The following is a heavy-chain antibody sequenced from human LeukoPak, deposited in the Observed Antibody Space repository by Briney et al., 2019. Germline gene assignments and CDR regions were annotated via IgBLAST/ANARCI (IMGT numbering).Heavy chain of an antibody. D-gene: IGHD3-16*01. CDR3: ARGASPDV. CDR1: GFTVTGSY. Sequence: GGSLRLSCAASGFTVTGSYMTWVRQAPGKGLEWVSITYRGGGTSYANSVRGRFTVSRDNSKNTLYLQMNSLRAEDTAVYYCARGASPDVWGKGTTVTVSS. CDR2: TYRGGGT. V-gene: IGHV3-53*01. J-gene: IGHJ6*04.